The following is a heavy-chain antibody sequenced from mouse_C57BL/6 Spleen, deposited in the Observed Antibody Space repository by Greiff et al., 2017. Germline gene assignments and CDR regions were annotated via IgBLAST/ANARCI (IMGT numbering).Heavy chain of an antibody. CDR1: GFTFSDFY. CDR3: ARDGYDYEDGFAY. CDR2: SRNKANDYTT. Sequence: EVNLVESGGGLVQSGRSLRLSCATSGFTFSDFYMEWVRQAPGKGLEWIAASRNKANDYTTEYSASVKGRFIVSRDTSQSILYLQMNALRAEDTAIYYCARDGYDYEDGFAYWGQGTLVTVSA. D-gene: IGHD2-4*01. J-gene: IGHJ3*01. V-gene: IGHV7-1*01.